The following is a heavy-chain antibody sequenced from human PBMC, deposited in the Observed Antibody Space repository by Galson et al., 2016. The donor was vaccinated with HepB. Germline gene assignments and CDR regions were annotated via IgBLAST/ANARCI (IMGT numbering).Heavy chain of an antibody. D-gene: IGHD3-10*01. CDR2: ISSISTNI. V-gene: IGHV3-48*02. J-gene: IGHJ4*02. Sequence: SLRLSCAASGFTFSSYSMNWVRQAPGKGLEWVSYISSISTNIYYADSVKGRFTIARDNSKNSLYLQMNSLRDEDTAVYYCARQVPSRGKSHYWGQGTLVTVPP. CDR3: ARQVPSRGKSHY. CDR1: GFTFSSYS.